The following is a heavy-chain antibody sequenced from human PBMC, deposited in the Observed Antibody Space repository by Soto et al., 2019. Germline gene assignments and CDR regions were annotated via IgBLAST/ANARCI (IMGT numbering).Heavy chain of an antibody. CDR3: ASGGDQYCSGGSCYSEEWHAFDI. J-gene: IGHJ3*02. Sequence: GGSLRLSCAASGFTFSSYGMHWVRQAPGKGLEWVAVIWYDGSNKYYADSVKGRFTISRDNSKNTLYLQMNSLRAEDTAVYYCASGGDQYCSGGSCYSEEWHAFDIWGQGTMVTVSS. CDR1: GFTFSSYG. D-gene: IGHD2-15*01. V-gene: IGHV3-33*01. CDR2: IWYDGSNK.